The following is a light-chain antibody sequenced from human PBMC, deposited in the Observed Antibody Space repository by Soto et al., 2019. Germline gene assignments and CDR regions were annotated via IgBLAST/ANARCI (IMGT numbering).Light chain of an antibody. CDR2: KAS. V-gene: IGKV1-5*03. CDR3: QHYDSYSEA. Sequence: DIQMTQSPSSLSASVGDRVTITCRASPSISSNLNWYQQKPGKAPKLLIYKASTLKSGVPSRFSGSGSGTEFTLTISSLQPDDFATYYCQHYDSYSEAFGQGTKVDIK. J-gene: IGKJ1*01. CDR1: PSISSN.